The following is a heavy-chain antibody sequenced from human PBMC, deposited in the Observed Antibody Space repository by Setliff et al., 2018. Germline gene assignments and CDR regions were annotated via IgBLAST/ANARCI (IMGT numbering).Heavy chain of an antibody. CDR3: TRGGERYHTAN. Sequence: SETLSLTCAVSGDSISSGNWWSWVRQPPEKGLEWIGEINHSGNTNYNPSLKSRVTISVDTSKNQFSLNLRSVTAADTAVYYCTRGGERYHTANWGQGLLVTVSS. V-gene: IGHV4-4*02. J-gene: IGHJ4*02. D-gene: IGHD2-2*01. CDR2: INHSGNT. CDR1: GDSISSGNW.